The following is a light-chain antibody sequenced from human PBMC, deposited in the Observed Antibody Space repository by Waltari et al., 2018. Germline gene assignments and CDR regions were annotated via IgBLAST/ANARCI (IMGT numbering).Light chain of an antibody. CDR3: QQHHGYPHT. V-gene: IGKV1-5*03. J-gene: IGKJ2*01. CDR2: KAS. Sequence: IQMTQSPSTLSASVGDGVAITCRASENILTWLAWYRQKPGKAPKPLIYKASNLQDGVPSRFSGSGSGTEFTLTISSLQPDDFATYYCQQHHGYPHTFGQGTKLEIQ. CDR1: ENILTW.